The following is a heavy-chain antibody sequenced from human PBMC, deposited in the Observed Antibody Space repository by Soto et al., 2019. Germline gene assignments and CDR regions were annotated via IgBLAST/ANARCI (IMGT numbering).Heavy chain of an antibody. D-gene: IGHD6-19*01. CDR2: IKQDGSEK. J-gene: IGHJ2*01. Sequence: GGSLRLSCAASGFTFSSYAMHWVRQAPGKGLEWVANIKQDGSEKYYVDSVKGRFTISRDNAKNSLYLQMNSLRAEDTAVYYCAKAPVAGTQPNWYFDLWGRGTLVTVSS. CDR1: GFTFSSYA. V-gene: IGHV3-7*03. CDR3: AKAPVAGTQPNWYFDL.